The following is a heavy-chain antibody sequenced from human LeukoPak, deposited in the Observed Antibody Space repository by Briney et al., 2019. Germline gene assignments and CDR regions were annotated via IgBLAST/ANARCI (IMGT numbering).Heavy chain of an antibody. J-gene: IGHJ4*02. CDR2: MNPNSGNT. CDR1: GYTLASYD. Sequence: GASVKVSCKASGYTLASYDITWVRQAPGQGLEWMGWMNPNSGNTGYARKFQGRVSMTRDTSITTAYMELSSLRSENTAVYYCARAIRNELLSEFWGQGSLITVSS. D-gene: IGHD2/OR15-2a*01. CDR3: ARAIRNELLSEF. V-gene: IGHV1-8*01.